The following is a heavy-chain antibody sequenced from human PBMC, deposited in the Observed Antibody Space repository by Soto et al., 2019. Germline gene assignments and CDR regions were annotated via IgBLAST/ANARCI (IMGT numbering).Heavy chain of an antibody. Sequence: SETLSLTCTVSGGSISSDYWSWIRQPPGKGLEWIGYIYYSGSTNYNPSLKSRVTISVDTSKNQFSLKLSSVTAADTAVYYCARGLDYYYDSSGYFTLGYWGQGTLVTSPQ. V-gene: IGHV4-59*01. CDR3: ARGLDYYYDSSGYFTLGY. CDR2: IYYSGST. CDR1: GGSISSDY. J-gene: IGHJ4*02. D-gene: IGHD3-22*01.